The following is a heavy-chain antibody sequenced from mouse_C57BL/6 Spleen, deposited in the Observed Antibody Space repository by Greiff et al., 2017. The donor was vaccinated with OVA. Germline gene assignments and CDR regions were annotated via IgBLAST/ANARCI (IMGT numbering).Heavy chain of an antibody. V-gene: IGHV1-64*01. Sequence: QVQLQQPGAELVKPGASVKLSCKASGYTFTSYWMHWVKQRPGQGLEWIGMIHPNSGSTNYNEKFKSKATLTVDKSSSTAYMQLSSLTSEDSAVYYCARSGSKGPYWYFDVWGTGTTVTVSS. J-gene: IGHJ1*03. D-gene: IGHD1-3*01. CDR3: ARSGSKGPYWYFDV. CDR1: GYTFTSYW. CDR2: IHPNSGST.